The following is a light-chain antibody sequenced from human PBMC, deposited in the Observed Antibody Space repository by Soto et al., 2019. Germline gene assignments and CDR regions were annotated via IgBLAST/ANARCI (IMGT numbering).Light chain of an antibody. CDR3: QQYDNLPIT. Sequence: DIQMTQSPSSLAASIGDRVTITCQASQDITKYLNWYQQKPGKAPKLLIYGASYLEIGVPSRFSGSGSGTDFTLTISSLQPEDLAPYYCQQYDNLPITFGQGTRLEI. J-gene: IGKJ5*01. CDR2: GAS. CDR1: QDITKY. V-gene: IGKV1-33*01.